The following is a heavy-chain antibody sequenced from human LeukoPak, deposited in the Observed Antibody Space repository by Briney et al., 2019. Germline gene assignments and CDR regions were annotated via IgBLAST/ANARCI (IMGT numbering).Heavy chain of an antibody. D-gene: IGHD2-2*01. CDR1: GGSISSYY. Sequence: SETLSLTCTVSGGSISSYYWSWIRQPAGKGLEWMGRIYTSGSTNYNPSLKSRVTMSVDTSKNQFSLKLSSVTVADTAVYYCARLCSSTSCPTRAFDIWGQGTMVTVSS. J-gene: IGHJ3*02. CDR3: ARLCSSTSCPTRAFDI. CDR2: IYTSGST. V-gene: IGHV4-4*07.